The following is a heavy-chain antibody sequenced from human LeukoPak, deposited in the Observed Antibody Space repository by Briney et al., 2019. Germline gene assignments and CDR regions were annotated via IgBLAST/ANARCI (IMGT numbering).Heavy chain of an antibody. D-gene: IGHD2-15*01. CDR1: GYTFTSYY. Sequence: ASVKVSCKASGYTFTSYYMHWVRQAPGQGLEWMGWISAYNGNTNYAQKLQGRVTMTTDTSTSTAYMELRSLRSDDTAVYYCARAGYCSGGSCFGGLYYYYYMDVWGKGTTVTVSS. CDR3: ARAGYCSGGSCFGGLYYYYYMDV. CDR2: ISAYNGNT. V-gene: IGHV1-18*04. J-gene: IGHJ6*03.